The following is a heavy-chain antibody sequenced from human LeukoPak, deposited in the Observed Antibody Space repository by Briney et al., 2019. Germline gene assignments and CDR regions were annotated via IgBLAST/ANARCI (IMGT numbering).Heavy chain of an antibody. CDR2: INSDGSIT. V-gene: IGHV3-74*01. D-gene: IGHD1-26*01. CDR3: AKWDFG. CDR1: GFTFRNKW. Sequence: GGSLKLSCAASGFTFRNKWMHWVRQAPGKGPVWVSRINSDGSITNYEDSVKSRFTISKDNAKNTVYLQMNGLRAENTAVYYCAKWDFGWGQGALVTVSS. J-gene: IGHJ1*01.